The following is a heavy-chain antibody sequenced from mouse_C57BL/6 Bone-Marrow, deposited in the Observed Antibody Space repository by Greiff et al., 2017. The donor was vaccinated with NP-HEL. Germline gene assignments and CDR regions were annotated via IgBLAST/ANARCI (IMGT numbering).Heavy chain of an antibody. CDR2: IYPGDGDT. Sequence: QVHVKQSGPELVKPGASVKISCKASGYAFSSSWMNWVKQRPGKGLEWIGRIYPGDGDTNYNGKFKGKATLTADKSSSTAYMQLSSLTSEDSAVYFCVRTWFAYWGQGTLVTVSA. V-gene: IGHV1-82*01. CDR3: VRTWFAY. CDR1: GYAFSSSW. J-gene: IGHJ3*01.